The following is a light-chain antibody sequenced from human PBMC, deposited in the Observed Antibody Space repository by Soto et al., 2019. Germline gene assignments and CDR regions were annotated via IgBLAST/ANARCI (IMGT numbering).Light chain of an antibody. J-gene: IGLJ3*02. CDR2: EVT. CDR1: SSDVGFYNY. V-gene: IGLV2-14*01. CDR3: TSYTTSSTWV. Sequence: QSVLTQPASVSGSPGQSITISCSGTSSDVGFYNYVSWFQQYPGKAPKLMIFEVTNRPSGVSDRFSGSKSDNTASLTISGLQADDEADYFCTSYTTSSTWVFGGGTQVTVL.